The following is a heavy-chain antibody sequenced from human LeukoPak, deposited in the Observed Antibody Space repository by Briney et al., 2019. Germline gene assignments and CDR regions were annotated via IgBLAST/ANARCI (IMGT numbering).Heavy chain of an antibody. J-gene: IGHJ5*02. D-gene: IGHD3-10*01. V-gene: IGHV3-7*01. Sequence: GGSLRLSSAASGFTFSNYWMSWVRQAPGKGLEWVANIKEDGSEKYYVDSVKGRFTISRDNAKNSLYLQMNSLRAEDTAVYYCARHALVRGVIGRAYNWFDPWGQGTLVTVSS. CDR1: GFTFSNYW. CDR3: ARHALVRGVIGRAYNWFDP. CDR2: IKEDGSEK.